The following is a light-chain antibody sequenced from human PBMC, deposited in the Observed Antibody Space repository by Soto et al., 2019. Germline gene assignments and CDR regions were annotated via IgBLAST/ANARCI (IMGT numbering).Light chain of an antibody. CDR2: GAS. CDR3: QQYGSLPWT. CDR1: QSVVSSH. J-gene: IGKJ1*01. V-gene: IGKV3-20*01. Sequence: EIVLTQSPGTLSLSPGERATLSCRASQSVVSSHLAWFQQKPGQAPRLLIYGASTRATGIPDRIRGSGSGTDFTLTISRLEPEDFAVYYCQQYGSLPWTFGQGTKVEIK.